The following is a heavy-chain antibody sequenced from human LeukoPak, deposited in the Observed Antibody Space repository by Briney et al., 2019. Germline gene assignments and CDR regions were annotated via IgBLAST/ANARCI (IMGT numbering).Heavy chain of an antibody. V-gene: IGHV3-23*01. CDR1: GFTFNNYA. CDR3: AKRSSTSSGYFDF. Sequence: GGSLRLSCTASGFTFNNYAMTWVRQAPGKGLEWVSAITGSGAYTNYADSVKGRFTISRDNSKNTIYLQMNSLRAEDTAIYYCAKRSSTSSGYFDFWGRGTLVTVSS. CDR2: ITGSGAYT. J-gene: IGHJ4*02. D-gene: IGHD3-22*01.